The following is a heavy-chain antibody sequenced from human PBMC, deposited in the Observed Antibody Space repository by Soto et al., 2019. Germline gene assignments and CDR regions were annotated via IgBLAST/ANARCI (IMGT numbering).Heavy chain of an antibody. CDR2: IVQPGAST. CDR1: GFLYSDHT. CDR3: MSWLFAHFDH. J-gene: IGHJ4*02. D-gene: IGHD5-12*01. V-gene: IGHV3-23*01. Sequence: GKSRRLSCAGSGFLYSDHTMSWVRQAPGTGLEWVSSIVQPGASTHYADSVQGRFTISRDNSRNTLDLQMNSLRAADTALYYCMSWLFAHFDHWGQGTSVTVSS.